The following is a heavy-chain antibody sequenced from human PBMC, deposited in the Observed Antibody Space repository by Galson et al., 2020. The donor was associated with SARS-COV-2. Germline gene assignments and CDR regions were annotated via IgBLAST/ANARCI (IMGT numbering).Heavy chain of an antibody. CDR2: ISSSSSTI. CDR1: GFTFSSYS. V-gene: IGHV3-48*04. J-gene: IGHJ4*02. Sequence: GGSLRLSCAASGFTFSSYSMNWVRQAPGKGLEWVSYISSSSSTIYYADSVKGRFTISRDNAKNSLYLQMNSLRAEDTAVYYCARKHSSGWYGSLARWGQGTLVTVSA. D-gene: IGHD6-19*01. CDR3: ARKHSSGWYGSLAR.